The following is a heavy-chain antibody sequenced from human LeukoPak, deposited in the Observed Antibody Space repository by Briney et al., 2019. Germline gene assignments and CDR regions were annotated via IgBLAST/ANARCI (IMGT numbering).Heavy chain of an antibody. CDR3: AKDKEGATYGYYFDY. J-gene: IGHJ4*02. V-gene: IGHV3-30*02. Sequence: GGSLRLSCAASGSTFSSYGMHWVRQAPGKGLEWVAFIRYDGSNKYYADSVKGRFTISRDNSKNTLYLQMNSLRAEDTAVYYCAKDKEGATYGYYFDYWGQGTLVTVSS. D-gene: IGHD1-26*01. CDR2: IRYDGSNK. CDR1: GSTFSSYG.